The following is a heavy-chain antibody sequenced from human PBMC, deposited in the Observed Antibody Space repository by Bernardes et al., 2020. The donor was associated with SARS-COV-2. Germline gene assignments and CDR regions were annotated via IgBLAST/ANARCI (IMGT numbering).Heavy chain of an antibody. V-gene: IGHV3-74*01. CDR2: INPDGSTT. J-gene: IGHJ4*02. CDR1: GFTLGSYW. D-gene: IGHD5-12*01. Sequence: GGSLRLSCAASGFTLGSYWMHCARQAPGKGLVWVSRINPDGSTTTYADSVKGRFTVSRDNAENTLYLQMNSLRADDTAVYYCTRGGYEPFDYWGQGTLVTVS. CDR3: TRGGYEPFDY.